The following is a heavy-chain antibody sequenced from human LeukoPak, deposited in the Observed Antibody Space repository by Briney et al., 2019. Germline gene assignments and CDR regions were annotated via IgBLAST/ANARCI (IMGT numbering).Heavy chain of an antibody. J-gene: IGHJ6*02. CDR2: IYYSGST. CDR1: GGSISSYY. V-gene: IGHV4-59*01. CDR3: ARVGTMASDV. Sequence: SETLSLTCTVSGGSISSYYWSWIQQPPGKGLEWIGYIYYSGSTNYNPSLKSRVTISVDTSKNQFSLKLSSVTAADTAVYYCARVGTMASDVWGQGTTVTVSS. D-gene: IGHD3-10*01.